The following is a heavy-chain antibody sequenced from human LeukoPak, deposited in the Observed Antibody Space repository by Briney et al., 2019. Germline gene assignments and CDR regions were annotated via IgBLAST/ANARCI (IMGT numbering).Heavy chain of an antibody. D-gene: IGHD5-18*01. CDR2: IRYDGSNK. CDR3: AKDLWIQLWLPDSVPGY. Sequence: GGSLRLSCAASGFTFSSYGMHWVRQAPGKGLEWVAFIRYDGSNKYYADSVKGRFTISRDNSKNTLYLQMNSLRAEDTAVYYCAKDLWIQLWLPDSVPGYWGQGTLVTVSS. J-gene: IGHJ4*02. V-gene: IGHV3-30*02. CDR1: GFTFSSYG.